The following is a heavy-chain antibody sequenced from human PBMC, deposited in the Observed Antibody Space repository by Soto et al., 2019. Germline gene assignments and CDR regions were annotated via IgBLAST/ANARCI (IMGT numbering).Heavy chain of an antibody. CDR1: GGSISSGGYY. D-gene: IGHD3-9*01. V-gene: IGHV4-31*03. CDR2: IYYSGST. CDR3: ARGEYYDILTGYYKRTYGMDV. J-gene: IGHJ6*02. Sequence: SETLSLTCTVSGGSISSGGYYWSWIRQHPGKGLEWIGYIYYSGSTYYNPSLKSRVTISVDTSKNQFSLKLSSVTAADTAVYYCARGEYYDILTGYYKRTYGMDVWGQGTTVTVSS.